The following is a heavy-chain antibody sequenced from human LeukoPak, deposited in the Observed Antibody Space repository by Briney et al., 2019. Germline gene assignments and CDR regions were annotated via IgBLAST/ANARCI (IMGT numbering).Heavy chain of an antibody. D-gene: IGHD5-12*01. CDR2: ISSSGSTI. Sequence: GGSLRLSCAASGFTFSSYEMNWVRQAPGKGLEWVSYISSSGSTIYYADSVKGRFTISRDNAKNSLYLQMNSLRAEDTAVYYCARGGNSGYDWWLPRYFGYWGQGTLVTVSS. CDR1: GFTFSSYE. V-gene: IGHV3-48*03. J-gene: IGHJ4*02. CDR3: ARGGNSGYDWWLPRYFGY.